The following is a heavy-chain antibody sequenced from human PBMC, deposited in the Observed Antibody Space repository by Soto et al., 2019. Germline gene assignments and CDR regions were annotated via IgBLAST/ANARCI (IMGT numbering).Heavy chain of an antibody. V-gene: IGHV3-21*01. J-gene: IGHJ4*02. CDR1: GFTFSSYS. Sequence: LRLSCAASGFTFSSYSMNWVRQAPGKGLEWVSSISSSSSYIYYADSVKGRFTISRDNAKNSLYLQMNSLRAEDTAVYYCARGLRVYSSNFDYWGQGTLVTVSS. CDR2: ISSSSSYI. D-gene: IGHD5-18*01. CDR3: ARGLRVYSSNFDY.